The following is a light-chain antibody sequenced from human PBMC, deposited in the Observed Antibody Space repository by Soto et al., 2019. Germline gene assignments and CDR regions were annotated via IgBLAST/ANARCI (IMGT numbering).Light chain of an antibody. Sequence: DIQMTQSPSTLSASVGDRVTITCRTSQSISTWLAWFRQKPGRAPKLLTYKASNLEGGVPSRFSGSGSGAEFTLTISSLQPDDFATYYCQEYIDFSFGLGTKLEI. V-gene: IGKV1-5*03. J-gene: IGKJ2*01. CDR2: KAS. CDR3: QEYIDFS. CDR1: QSISTW.